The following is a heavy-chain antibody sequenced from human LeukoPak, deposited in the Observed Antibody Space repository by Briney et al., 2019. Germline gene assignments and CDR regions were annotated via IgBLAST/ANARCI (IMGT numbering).Heavy chain of an antibody. Sequence: SETLSLTCTVSGYSISSGYYWGWIRQPPGKGLEWIGYIYHRGSATYNPSLKSRVAISLDTSKNQFSLKLSSVTAADTAVYYCARGGTYYTSGSYLGYWGQGTLVTVSS. D-gene: IGHD3-10*01. CDR1: GYSISSGYY. J-gene: IGHJ4*02. CDR2: IYHRGSA. V-gene: IGHV4-38-2*02. CDR3: ARGGTYYTSGSYLGY.